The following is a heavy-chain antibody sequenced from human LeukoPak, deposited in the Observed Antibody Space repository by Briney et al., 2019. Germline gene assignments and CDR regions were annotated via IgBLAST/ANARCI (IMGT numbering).Heavy chain of an antibody. CDR1: GGSISSGSYY. Sequence: SQTLSLTCTVSGGSISSGSYYWGWIRQPPGKGLEWIGSIYYSGSTYYNPSLKSRVTISVDTSKNQFSLKLSSVTAADTAVYYCARHGKDTAMVSYWGQGTLVTVSS. D-gene: IGHD5-18*01. V-gene: IGHV4-39*01. CDR2: IYYSGST. J-gene: IGHJ4*02. CDR3: ARHGKDTAMVSY.